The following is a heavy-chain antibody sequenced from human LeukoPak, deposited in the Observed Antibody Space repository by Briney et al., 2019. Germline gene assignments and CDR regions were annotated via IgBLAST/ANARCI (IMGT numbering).Heavy chain of an antibody. CDR1: GYTFTGYY. Sequence: GASVKASCKASGYTFTGYYMHWVRQAPGQGLEWMGWINPNSGGTNYAQKFQGRVTMTRDMSISTAYMELSRLRSDDTAVYYCARDLAAADHYYYYYMDVWGKGTTVTVSS. V-gene: IGHV1-2*02. CDR2: INPNSGGT. D-gene: IGHD6-13*01. CDR3: ARDLAAADHYYYYYMDV. J-gene: IGHJ6*03.